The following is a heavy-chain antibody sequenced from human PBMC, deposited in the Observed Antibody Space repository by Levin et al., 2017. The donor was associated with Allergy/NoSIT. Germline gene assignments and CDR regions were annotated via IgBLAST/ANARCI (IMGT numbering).Heavy chain of an antibody. V-gene: IGHV1-2*06. CDR2: INPNSGGT. CDR3: ARDWKRITIFGVVITHNWFDP. J-gene: IGHJ5*02. Sequence: PAASVKVSCKASGYTFTGYYMHWVRQAPGQGLEWMGRINPNSGGTNYAQKFQGRVTMTRDTSISTAYMELSRLRSDDTAVYYCARDWKRITIFGVVITHNWFDPWGQGTLVTVSS. D-gene: IGHD3-3*01. CDR1: GYTFTGYY.